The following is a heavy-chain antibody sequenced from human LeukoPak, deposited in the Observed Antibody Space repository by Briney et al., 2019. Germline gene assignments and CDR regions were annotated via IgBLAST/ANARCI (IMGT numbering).Heavy chain of an antibody. CDR3: ARDLVAGSFDY. D-gene: IGHD6-19*01. CDR1: GFTFSSYW. V-gene: IGHV3-7*01. CDR2: IKEDGSEK. J-gene: IGHJ4*02. Sequence: GGSLRLSCAASGFTFSSYWMTWVRQAPGKGLEWVANIKEDGSEKYYVDSVKGRFTISRGNAKNSLYVQMNSLRADDTAVYYCARDLVAGSFDYWGQGTLVTVSS.